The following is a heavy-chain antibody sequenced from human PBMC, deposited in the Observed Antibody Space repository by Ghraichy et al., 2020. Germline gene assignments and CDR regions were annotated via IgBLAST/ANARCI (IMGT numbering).Heavy chain of an antibody. V-gene: IGHV3-30*18. CDR2: ISYDGSNK. CDR3: AKGPWYSSARLDY. CDR1: GFTFSSYG. J-gene: IGHJ4*02. Sequence: GGSLRLSCAASGFTFSSYGMHWVRQAPGKGLEWVAVISYDGSNKYYADSVKGRFTISRDNSKNTLYLQMNSLRAEVTAVYYCAKGPWYSSARLDYWGQGTLVTVSS. D-gene: IGHD6-19*01.